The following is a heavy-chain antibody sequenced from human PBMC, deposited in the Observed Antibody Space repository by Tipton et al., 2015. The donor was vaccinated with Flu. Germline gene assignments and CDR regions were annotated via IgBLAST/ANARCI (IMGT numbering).Heavy chain of an antibody. Sequence: LVKPTQTLTLTCTLSGFSLNTGGAGVTWIRQSPGEALEWLALIYWDDEKQYNPSLKSRLTITKDASGKQVVLSMTNMDPVDTATYYCAHTRHTIFAYWGQGAPVTVSS. CDR1: GFSLNTGGAG. J-gene: IGHJ4*02. CDR2: IYWDDEK. D-gene: IGHD3-3*01. V-gene: IGHV2-5*02. CDR3: AHTRHTIFAY.